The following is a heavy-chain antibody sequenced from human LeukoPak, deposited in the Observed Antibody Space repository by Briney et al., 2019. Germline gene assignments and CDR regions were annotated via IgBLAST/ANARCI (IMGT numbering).Heavy chain of an antibody. D-gene: IGHD3-22*01. V-gene: IGHV3-48*02. J-gene: IGHJ4*02. CDR3: ARASRSGYDY. Sequence: DSVKGRFTISRDNAKNSLYLQMSSLRDEDTAVYYCARASRSGYDYWGQGTLVTVSS.